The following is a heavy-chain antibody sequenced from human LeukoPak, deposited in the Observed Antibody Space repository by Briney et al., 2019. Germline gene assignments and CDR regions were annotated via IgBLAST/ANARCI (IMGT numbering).Heavy chain of an antibody. V-gene: IGHV3-43*02. CDR2: ISGDGGST. Sequence: GGSLRLSCAASGFTFDDYAMPWVRHAPGKGLEWVSLISGDGGSTYYADSVKGRFTISRDNSKNSLYLQMNSLRTEDTALYYCAKDTNYDSSEYFDYWGQGTLVTVSS. J-gene: IGHJ4*02. CDR1: GFTFDDYA. CDR3: AKDTNYDSSEYFDY. D-gene: IGHD3-22*01.